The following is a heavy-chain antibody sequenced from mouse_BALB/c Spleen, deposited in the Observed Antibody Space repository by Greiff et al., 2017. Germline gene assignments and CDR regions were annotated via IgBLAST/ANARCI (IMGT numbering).Heavy chain of an antibody. CDR3: ARTGRYWYFDV. D-gene: IGHD4-1*01. J-gene: IGHJ1*01. CDR1: GYTFTSYV. Sequence: VQLQQSGPELVKPGASVKMSCKASGYTFTSYVMHWVKQKPGQGLEWIGYINPYNDGTKYNEKFKGKATLTSDKSSSTAYMELSSLTSEDSAVYYCARTGRYWYFDVWGAGTTVTVSS. CDR2: INPYNDGT. V-gene: IGHV1-14*01.